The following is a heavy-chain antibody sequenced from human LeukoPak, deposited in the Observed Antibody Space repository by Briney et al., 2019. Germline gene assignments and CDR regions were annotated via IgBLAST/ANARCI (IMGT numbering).Heavy chain of an antibody. CDR2: ISYDGSNK. CDR1: GVTLSSYG. J-gene: IGHJ4*02. CDR3: AKESGDGSAFDY. V-gene: IGHV3-30*18. D-gene: IGHD2-2*01. Sequence: GGLRPSSAASGVTLSSYGMPWGPPAPGEGGGGVAVISYDGSNKYYADSVKGRFTISRDNSKNTLYLQMNSLRAEDTAVYYCAKESGDGSAFDYWGQGTLVTVSS.